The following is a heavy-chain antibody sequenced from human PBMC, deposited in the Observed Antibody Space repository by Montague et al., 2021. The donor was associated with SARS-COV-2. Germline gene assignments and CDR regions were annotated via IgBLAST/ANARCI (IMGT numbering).Heavy chain of an antibody. J-gene: IGHJ4*02. Sequence: SETLSITCTVSGDSVSHDFWTWIRQPPGKGLEWIGYVYYSRSSSYKPSLRGRVSIAVDTSKNQFSLRLSTVTAADTATYYCVRDPAPSGSGTFYDYWGQGTLVAVSS. CDR1: GDSVSHDF. V-gene: IGHV4-59*02. D-gene: IGHD1-26*01. CDR3: VRDPAPSGSGTFYDY. CDR2: VYYSRSS.